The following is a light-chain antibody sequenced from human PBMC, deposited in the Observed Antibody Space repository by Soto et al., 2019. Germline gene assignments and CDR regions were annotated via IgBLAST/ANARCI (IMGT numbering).Light chain of an antibody. CDR2: GAS. CDR1: QSVSRIY. J-gene: IGKJ3*01. V-gene: IGKV3-20*01. CDR3: QQYGSSPLFT. Sequence: EIVLTQSPGTLSLSPGERATLSCRASQSVSRIYLAWYQQKPGQAPRLLIYGASARATGIPDRFSGSGSGTDFTFTISRLEPEDFAVYYCQQYGSSPLFTFGPGTKVDIK.